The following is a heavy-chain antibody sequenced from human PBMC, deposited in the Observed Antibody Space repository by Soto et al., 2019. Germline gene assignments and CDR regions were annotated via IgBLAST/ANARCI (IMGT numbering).Heavy chain of an antibody. J-gene: IGHJ4*02. CDR3: ARSLTTPLNDISTGYYPFDY. CDR1: GDSVSSNSAA. Sequence: SQTLSLTCAISGDSVSSNSAAWNWIRQSPSRGLEWLGRTYYRSKWYNDYAVSVKSRITINPDTSKNQFSLQLNSVTPEDTAVYYCARSLTTPLNDISTGYYPFDYWGQGTLVTVSS. CDR2: TYYRSKWYN. V-gene: IGHV6-1*01. D-gene: IGHD3-9*01.